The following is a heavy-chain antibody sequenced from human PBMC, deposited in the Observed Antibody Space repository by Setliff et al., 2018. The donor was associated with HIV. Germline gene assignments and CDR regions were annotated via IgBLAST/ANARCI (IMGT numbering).Heavy chain of an antibody. Sequence: LSLTCSVSGASISSYYWSWIRQPPGKGLEWIGYISPTGNTNYNPSLKSRVTISTDTSKNQFSLNVRSVTAADTAVYFCAKSSPSIGYISDHWGQGTLVTSPQ. CDR1: GASISSYY. V-gene: IGHV4-59*03. J-gene: IGHJ4*02. D-gene: IGHD5-12*01. CDR2: ISPTGNT. CDR3: AKSSPSIGYISDH.